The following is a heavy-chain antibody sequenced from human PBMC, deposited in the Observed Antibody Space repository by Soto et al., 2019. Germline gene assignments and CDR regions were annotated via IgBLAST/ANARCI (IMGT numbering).Heavy chain of an antibody. V-gene: IGHV4-31*02. D-gene: IGHD6-13*01. CDR1: GDSMSTGGYY. Sequence: QVQLQESGPGLVKPSQTLSLICTVSGDSMSTGGYYWTWIRQHPGKGLEWVGHIYTTGTTYYSPSLKSQVTMSIDKSSNRFSLSLSSVTAADTAVYYCSRGRGSTPLRDWGPGALVTVSS. CDR3: SRGRGSTPLRD. CDR2: IYTTGTT. J-gene: IGHJ4*02.